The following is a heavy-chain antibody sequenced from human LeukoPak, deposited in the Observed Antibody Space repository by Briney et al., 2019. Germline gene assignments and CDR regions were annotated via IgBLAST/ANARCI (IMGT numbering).Heavy chain of an antibody. Sequence: GGSLRLSCAASGFTFSSYGMHWVRPAPGKGLEWVAVISYDGSNKYYADSVKGRFTISRDNSKNTLYLQMNSLRAEDTAVYYCAKALAAAVDYWGRGTLVTVSS. V-gene: IGHV3-30*18. CDR1: GFTFSSYG. J-gene: IGHJ4*02. D-gene: IGHD6-13*01. CDR3: AKALAAAVDY. CDR2: ISYDGSNK.